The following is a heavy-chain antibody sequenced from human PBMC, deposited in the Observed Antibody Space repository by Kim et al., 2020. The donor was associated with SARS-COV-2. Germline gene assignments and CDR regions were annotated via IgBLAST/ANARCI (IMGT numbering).Heavy chain of an antibody. J-gene: IGHJ6*02. CDR2: IKQDGSKK. V-gene: IGHV3-7*01. CDR1: GFTFSSYW. CDR3: ARKVGWYFDCLPADYYYGVDV. Sequence: GGSLRLSCAASGFTFSSYWMSWVRQAPGKGLEWVSNIKQDGSKKYYVDSVKGRFTISRDNAKNSLYLQMNSLRAEDTAVYYCARKVGWYFDCLPADYYYGVDVWGQGTTVTVSS. D-gene: IGHD3-9*01.